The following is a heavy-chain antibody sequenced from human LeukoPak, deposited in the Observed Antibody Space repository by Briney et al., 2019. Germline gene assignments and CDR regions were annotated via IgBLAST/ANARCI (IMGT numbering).Heavy chain of an antibody. CDR3: ASGMGPYYYYGMDV. Sequence: GGSLRLSCAASGFTVSSNYMSWVRQAPGKGQEWVSVIYSGGSTYYADSVKGRFTISRDNSKNTLYLQMNSLRAEGTAVYYCASGMGPYYYYGMDVWGQGTTVTVSS. CDR2: IYSGGST. V-gene: IGHV3-53*01. D-gene: IGHD1-14*01. J-gene: IGHJ6*02. CDR1: GFTVSSNY.